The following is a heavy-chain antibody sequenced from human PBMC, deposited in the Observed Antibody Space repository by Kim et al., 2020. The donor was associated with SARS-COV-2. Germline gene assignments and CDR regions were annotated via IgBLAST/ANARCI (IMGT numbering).Heavy chain of an antibody. Sequence: SNNYYAASVKGRISISRDNSKNTLYLEMNSRGPEDTAVYYCAKGWKVADFWGQGTLVTVPS. CDR2: SNN. CDR3: AKGWKVADF. D-gene: IGHD5-12*01. V-gene: IGHV3-33*03. J-gene: IGHJ4*02.